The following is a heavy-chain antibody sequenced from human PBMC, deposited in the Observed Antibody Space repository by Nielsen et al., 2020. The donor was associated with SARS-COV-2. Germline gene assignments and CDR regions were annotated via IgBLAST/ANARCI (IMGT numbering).Heavy chain of an antibody. Sequence: SETLSLTCAVYGGSFSGYYWSWIRQPPGKGLEWIGEINHSGSTNYNPSLKSRVTISVDTSKNQFSLKLSSVTAADTAVYYCARVDSSEGYYGMDVWGQGTTVTVSS. CDR3: ARVDSSEGYYGMDV. J-gene: IGHJ6*02. V-gene: IGHV4-34*01. CDR1: GGSFSGYY. D-gene: IGHD5-18*01. CDR2: INHSGST.